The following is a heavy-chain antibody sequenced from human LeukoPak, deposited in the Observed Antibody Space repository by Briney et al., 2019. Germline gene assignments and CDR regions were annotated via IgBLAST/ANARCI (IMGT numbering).Heavy chain of an antibody. CDR3: ATGGGMMARTEVY. CDR1: EFSFSDYW. CDR2: IKQDGSEK. J-gene: IGHJ4*02. D-gene: IGHD3-16*01. Sequence: GGSLRLSCAASEFSFSDYWMSWVRQAPGKGLEWVANIKQDGSEKYYVDPVKGRFTISRDNAKNSLYLQMNSLRAEDTAMYYCATGGGMMARTEVYWGQGTLVTVSS. V-gene: IGHV3-7*03.